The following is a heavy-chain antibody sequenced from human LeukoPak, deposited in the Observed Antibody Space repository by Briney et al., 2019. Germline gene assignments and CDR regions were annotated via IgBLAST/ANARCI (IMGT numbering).Heavy chain of an antibody. CDR3: TRGLQHLQPAFDI. CDR2: IRSKAYGGTT. J-gene: IGHJ3*02. Sequence: PGRSLRLSCTASGFTFGDYAMSWVRQAPGKGLEWVGFIRSKAYGGTTEYAASVKGRFTISRDDSKSIAYLQMNSLKTEDTAVYYCTRGLQHLQPAFDIWGQGTMVTVSS. D-gene: IGHD2-2*01. V-gene: IGHV3-49*04. CDR1: GFTFGDYA.